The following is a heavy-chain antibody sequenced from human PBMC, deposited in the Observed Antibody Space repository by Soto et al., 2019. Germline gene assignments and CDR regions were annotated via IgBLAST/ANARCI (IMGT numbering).Heavy chain of an antibody. V-gene: IGHV4-4*02. CDR3: ARSFGWYAIDY. D-gene: IGHD6-19*01. Sequence: QVLLQESGPGLVQPSGTLSLSCVVSGVSISSNYYWGWVRQPPGKGLEWLGDISHIGSVNYNPSLKSRVTRSMDKSQSQFSLKVNSVTAADTAVYYCARSFGWYAIDYWGQGTLVIVSS. CDR2: ISHIGSV. J-gene: IGHJ4*02. CDR1: GVSISSNYY.